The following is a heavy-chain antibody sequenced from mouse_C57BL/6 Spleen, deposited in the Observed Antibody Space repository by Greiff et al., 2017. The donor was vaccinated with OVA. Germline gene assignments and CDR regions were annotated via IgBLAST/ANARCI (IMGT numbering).Heavy chain of an antibody. CDR2: IRLKSDNYAT. J-gene: IGHJ2*01. V-gene: IGHV6-3*01. D-gene: IGHD1-1*01. CDR3: TTTVVAPDY. Sequence: EVKLVESGGGLVQPGGSMKLSCVASGFTFSNYWMNWVRQSPEKGLEWVAQIRLKSDNYATHYAESVKGRFTISRDDSKSSVYLQMNNLRAEDTGIYYCTTTVVAPDYWGQGTTLTVSS. CDR1: GFTFSNYW.